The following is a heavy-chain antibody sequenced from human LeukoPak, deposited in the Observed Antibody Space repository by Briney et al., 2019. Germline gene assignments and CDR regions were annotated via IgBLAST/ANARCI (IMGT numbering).Heavy chain of an antibody. CDR1: GYPFSSYG. CDR2: ISAYNGHT. CDR3: ASGAYYPFDF. Sequence: ASVKVSCKGSGYPFSSYGITWVRQAPGQALEWVGWISAYNGHTQYGQNVQGRVTMTTETSTTTAYLELRNLTSDDTAVYFCASGAYYPFDFWGQGTLVTVSS. J-gene: IGHJ4*02. D-gene: IGHD1-26*01. V-gene: IGHV1-18*01.